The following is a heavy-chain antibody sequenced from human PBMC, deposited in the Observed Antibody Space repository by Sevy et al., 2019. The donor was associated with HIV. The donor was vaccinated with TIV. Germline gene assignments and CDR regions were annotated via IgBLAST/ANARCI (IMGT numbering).Heavy chain of an antibody. J-gene: IGHJ3*02. CDR3: ARDDPVMNAFDI. CDR1: GGSVSSGSYY. Sequence: SETLSLTCTVSGGSVSSGSYYWSWLRQPPGQGLEWIGYIYYSGSTNYNPSLKSRVTISLDTSKDHFSLKMTSVTTADTAVYYCARDDPVMNAFDIWGQGTMVTVSS. D-gene: IGHD3-16*01. CDR2: IYYSGST. V-gene: IGHV4-61*03.